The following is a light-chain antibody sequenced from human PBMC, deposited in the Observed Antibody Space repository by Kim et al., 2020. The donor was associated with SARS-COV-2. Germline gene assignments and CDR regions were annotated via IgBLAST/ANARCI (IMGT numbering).Light chain of an antibody. J-gene: IGKJ2*01. CDR3: QQYYSTPYT. V-gene: IGKV4-1*01. CDR1: QSVLHSSNSNNY. Sequence: DIVMTQSPDSLAVSLGERATINCRYSQSVLHSSNSNNYLAWYQQKPGQPPKLLIYWASTRETGVPDRFSGSGSGSDFTLTISSLQAEDVAVYYCQQYYSTPYTFGQGTKLEI. CDR2: WAS.